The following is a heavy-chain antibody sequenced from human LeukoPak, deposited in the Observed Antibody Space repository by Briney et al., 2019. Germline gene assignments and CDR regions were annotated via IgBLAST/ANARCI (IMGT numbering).Heavy chain of an antibody. V-gene: IGHV4-59*08. CDR3: ARHGTAAGPFQL. CDR1: GGAIDNYY. Sequence: PSETLSLTCTVSGGAIDNYYWSWIRQPPGKGLEWIAYVYYSGTINYNPSLESRVTISVDTSKNQFSLRLTSVAAADTAVYCCARHGTAAGPFQLWGQGTLVTVSS. CDR2: VYYSGTI. D-gene: IGHD2-21*02. J-gene: IGHJ1*01.